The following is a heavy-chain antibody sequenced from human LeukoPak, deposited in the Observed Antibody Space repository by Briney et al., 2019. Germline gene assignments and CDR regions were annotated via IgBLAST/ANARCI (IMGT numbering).Heavy chain of an antibody. CDR1: GGSISSYY. Sequence: SETLSLTCTVSGGSISSYYWSWIRQPPGKGLEWIGYIYYSGSTNYNPSLKSRFTISVDTSKNQFALKLSSVTAADTAVYYCARDYYDSSGYPDFDYWGQGTLVTVSS. J-gene: IGHJ4*02. CDR3: ARDYYDSSGYPDFDY. V-gene: IGHV4-59*12. D-gene: IGHD3-22*01. CDR2: IYYSGST.